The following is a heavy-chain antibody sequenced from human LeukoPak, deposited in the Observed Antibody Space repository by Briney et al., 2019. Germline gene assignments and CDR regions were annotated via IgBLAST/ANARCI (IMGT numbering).Heavy chain of an antibody. CDR1: GFTFSSYA. D-gene: IGHD1-26*01. CDR2: ISGSGGST. V-gene: IGHV3-23*01. Sequence: GGSLRLSCAASGFTFSSYAMSWVRQAPGKGLEWVSAISGSGGSTYYADSVKGRFTISRDNSKNTLYLQMNSLRAEDTAVYYSAKDREPSTRGATIDYFDYWGQGTLVTVSS. CDR3: AKDREPSTRGATIDYFDY. J-gene: IGHJ4*02.